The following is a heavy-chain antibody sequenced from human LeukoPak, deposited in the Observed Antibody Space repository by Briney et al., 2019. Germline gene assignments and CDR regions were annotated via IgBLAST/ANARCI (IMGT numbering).Heavy chain of an antibody. CDR1: VGTFSSYA. CDR2: IIPIFGTA. D-gene: IGHD1-1*01. J-gene: IGHJ6*03. Sequence: SVKVSCKASVGTFSSYAISWVRQAPGQGLEWMGGIIPIFGTANYAQKFQGRVTITADESTSTAYMELSSLRSEDTAMYYCARAGTIPYYYYYMDVWGKGTTVTVSS. V-gene: IGHV1-69*13. CDR3: ARAGTIPYYYYYMDV.